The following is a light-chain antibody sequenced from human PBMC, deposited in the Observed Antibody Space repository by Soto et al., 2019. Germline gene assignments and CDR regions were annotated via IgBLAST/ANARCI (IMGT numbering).Light chain of an antibody. CDR1: QSFSSSY. CDR2: GAS. J-gene: IGKJ4*01. CDR3: QQYGSSPLT. Sequence: EIVLTQSPGTLSLSPGERATLSCRASQSFSSSYLAWYQQKPGQAPRLLIYGASSRATGIPDRFSGSGSGTDFTLIISRLEPEDFAVYYCQQYGSSPLTFGGGTKVEIK. V-gene: IGKV3-20*01.